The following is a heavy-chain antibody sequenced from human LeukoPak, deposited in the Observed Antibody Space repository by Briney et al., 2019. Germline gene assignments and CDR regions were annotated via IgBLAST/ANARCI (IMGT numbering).Heavy chain of an antibody. D-gene: IGHD1-1*01. CDR2: IIPIFGTP. CDR1: GDTFSSYP. V-gene: IGHV1-69*05. CDR3: ARDLRNWTDVLYAFDI. J-gene: IGHJ3*02. Sequence: ASVKVSCKASGDTFSSYPISWVRQAPGQGLEWMGGIIPIFGTPNYAQKFQGRVTISTDESTSTAYMGLSSLRSEDTAVYFCARDLRNWTDVLYAFDIWGQGTTVTVSS.